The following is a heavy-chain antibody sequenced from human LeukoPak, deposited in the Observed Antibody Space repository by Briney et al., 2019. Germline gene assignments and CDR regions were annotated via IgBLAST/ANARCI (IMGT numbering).Heavy chain of an antibody. Sequence: PSETLSLTCTVSGGSISSYYWSWIRQPPGKGLEWIGYTYDSGSSSYNPSLRSRVSISIDTSKNQFSLNLSSVTAADTAVYYCARGWASSWYYFDFWGQGTLVTVSS. CDR3: ARGWASSWYYFDF. J-gene: IGHJ4*02. CDR1: GGSISSYY. D-gene: IGHD2-2*01. V-gene: IGHV4-59*01. CDR2: TYDSGSS.